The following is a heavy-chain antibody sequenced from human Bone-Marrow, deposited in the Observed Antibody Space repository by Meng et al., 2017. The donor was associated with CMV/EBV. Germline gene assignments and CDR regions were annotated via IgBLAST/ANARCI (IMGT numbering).Heavy chain of an antibody. D-gene: IGHD2-15*01. V-gene: IGHV3-21*04. CDR2: ISSSSYI. CDR1: GFTFSSYS. J-gene: IGHJ4*02. Sequence: GGSLRLSCAASGFTFSSYSMNWVRQAPGKGLEWVSSISSSSYIYYADSVKGRFTISRDNSRNTLYLQMNSLRVDDTAVYYCAEGGGSRPANWGQGTLVTVSS. CDR3: AEGGGSRPAN.